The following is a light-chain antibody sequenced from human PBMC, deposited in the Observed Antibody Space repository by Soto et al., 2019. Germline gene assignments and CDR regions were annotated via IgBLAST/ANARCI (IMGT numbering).Light chain of an antibody. CDR3: QQYIGYSRT. Sequence: DIQMPQSPSTLSASVGDRVTITCRARQIISTGLAWYQQKPVKAPKHLIYQASSLEGGVPSRFSGSGSGTEYTRAFSCLQPDDLATSYCQQYIGYSRTVGQGTKVEIK. V-gene: IGKV1-5*03. CDR1: QIISTG. CDR2: QAS. J-gene: IGKJ1*01.